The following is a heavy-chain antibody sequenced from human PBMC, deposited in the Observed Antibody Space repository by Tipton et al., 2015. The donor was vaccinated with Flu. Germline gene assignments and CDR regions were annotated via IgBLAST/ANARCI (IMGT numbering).Heavy chain of an antibody. Sequence: SLRLSCAASGFRFGNYAMHWVRQAPGKGLEWVSGISWSSDDINYADSVKGRFTISRDNAKNSLYLQMNNLRVEDTALYYCVKEIGDTTITDREFDYWGQGILVTVSS. CDR3: VKEIGDTTITDREFDY. CDR2: ISWSSDDI. V-gene: IGHV3-9*01. J-gene: IGHJ4*02. D-gene: IGHD1-20*01. CDR1: GFRFGNYA.